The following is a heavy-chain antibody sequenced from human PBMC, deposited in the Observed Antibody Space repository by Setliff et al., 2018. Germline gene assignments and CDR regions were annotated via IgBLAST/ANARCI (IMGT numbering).Heavy chain of an antibody. CDR3: ARDWEITVVREVTQYYYYMDI. CDR1: GASISSGSYY. D-gene: IGHD3-10*01. J-gene: IGHJ6*03. CDR2: IHSSGSA. Sequence: SETLSLTCTVSGASISSGSYYWSWIRQPAGKGLEWIGHIHSSGSANYNSSLESRLTMSLDPSKKQFSLKLRSVTAADTAVYYCARDWEITVVREVTQYYYYMDIWGKRNAVTVSS. V-gene: IGHV4-61*09.